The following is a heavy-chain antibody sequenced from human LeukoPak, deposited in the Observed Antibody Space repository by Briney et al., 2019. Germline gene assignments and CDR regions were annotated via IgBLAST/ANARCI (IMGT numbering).Heavy chain of an antibody. CDR1: GFTFSSYW. J-gene: IGHJ6*02. CDR2: IKQDGSEK. D-gene: IGHD1-26*01. CDR3: ARYSGSYEVNYYYYYGMDV. V-gene: IGHV3-7*03. Sequence: GGPLRLSCAASGFTFSSYWMSWVRKAPGKGLEWVANIKQDGSEKYYVDSVKGRFTISRDNAKNSLYLQMNSLRAEDTAVYYCARYSGSYEVNYYYYYGMDVWGQGTTVTVSS.